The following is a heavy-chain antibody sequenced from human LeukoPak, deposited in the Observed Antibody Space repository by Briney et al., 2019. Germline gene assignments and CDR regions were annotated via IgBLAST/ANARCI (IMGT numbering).Heavy chain of an antibody. J-gene: IGHJ3*02. CDR1: GGSISGYY. CDR3: ARHFTYYYDSSGYPRDAFDI. V-gene: IGHV4-59*08. CDR2: MYYSGSA. Sequence: SETLSLTCTVSGGSISGYYWSWIRQSPGKGLVWIGYMYYSGSANYNPSLKSRVTMSVDMSKNQFSLKLSSVTAADTALYYCARHFTYYYDSSGYPRDAFDIWGQGTMVTVSS. D-gene: IGHD3-22*01.